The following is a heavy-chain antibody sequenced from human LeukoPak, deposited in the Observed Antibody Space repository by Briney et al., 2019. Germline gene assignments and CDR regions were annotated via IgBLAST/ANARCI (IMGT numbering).Heavy chain of an antibody. D-gene: IGHD4-11*01. CDR1: GYSISSGYY. CDR3: ARRYSNYFFDY. CDR2: IYHSGST. V-gene: IGHV4-38-2*01. J-gene: IGHJ4*02. Sequence: SETLSLTCAVSGYSISSGYYWGWIRQPPGKGLEWIGNIYHSGSTYYNASLKSRVTISVDTSKNQFSLKLSSVTAADTAVYYCARRYSNYFFDYWGQGTLVTVSS.